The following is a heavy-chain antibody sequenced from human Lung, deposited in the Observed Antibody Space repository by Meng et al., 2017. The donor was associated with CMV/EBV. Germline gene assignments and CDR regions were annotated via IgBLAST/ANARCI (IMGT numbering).Heavy chain of an antibody. CDR1: GGTFSSYA. CDR3: ASKAGVVPAAIPVYYYYGMDV. V-gene: IGHV1-69*05. D-gene: IGHD2-2*02. Sequence: SVKVSXKASGGTFSSYAISWVRQAPGQGLEWMGGIIPIFGTANYAQKFQGRVTITTDESTSTAYMELSSLRSEDTAVYYCASKAGVVPAAIPVYYYYGMDVWGQGTTVTVSS. J-gene: IGHJ6*02. CDR2: IIPIFGTA.